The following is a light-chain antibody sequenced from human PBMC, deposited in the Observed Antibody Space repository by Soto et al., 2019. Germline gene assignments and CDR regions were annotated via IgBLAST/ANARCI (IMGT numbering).Light chain of an antibody. CDR2: ATS. J-gene: IGKJ3*01. CDR1: QSISSSY. V-gene: IGKV3-20*01. Sequence: EIVLTQSPGTLSLSPGERATLSCRASQSISSSYLAWYQHKPGQAPRLLLFATSIRATGIPDRISGSGSGTDFTLSISRLDPEDFAVYYCQQYDTSPFTFGPGTKVDIK. CDR3: QQYDTSPFT.